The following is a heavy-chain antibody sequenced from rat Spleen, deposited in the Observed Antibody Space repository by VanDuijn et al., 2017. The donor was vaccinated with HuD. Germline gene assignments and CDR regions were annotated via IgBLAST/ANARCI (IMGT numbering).Heavy chain of an antibody. CDR2: ISYDGGGI. CDR3: VRHGYTRYYFDY. J-gene: IGHJ2*01. CDR1: GFTFSDYN. D-gene: IGHD1-9*01. Sequence: EVQLVESGGGLVQPGRSLKLSCAASGFTFSDYNMAWVRQAPKKGLEWVATISYDGGGIYYPDSVQGRFTISRNNAKSTLYLQMDSLRSEDTATYYCVRHGYTRYYFDYWGQGVMVTVSS. V-gene: IGHV5-7*01.